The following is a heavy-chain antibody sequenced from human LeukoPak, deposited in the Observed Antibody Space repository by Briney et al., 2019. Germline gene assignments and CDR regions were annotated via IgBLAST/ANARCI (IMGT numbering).Heavy chain of an antibody. J-gene: IGHJ4*02. CDR1: GFLFSSYW. D-gene: IGHD3-22*01. CDR3: ARDYSDSSGYYF. V-gene: IGHV3-21*01. Sequence: PGGSLRLSCAASGFLFSSYWMSWVRQAPGKGLEWVSSISSSSSYIYYADSVKGRFTISRDNAKNSLYLQMNSLRAEDTAVYYCARDYSDSSGYYFWGQGTLVTVSS. CDR2: ISSSSSYI.